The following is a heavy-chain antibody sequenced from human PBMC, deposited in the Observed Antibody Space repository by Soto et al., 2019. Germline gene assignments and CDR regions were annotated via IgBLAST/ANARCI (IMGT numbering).Heavy chain of an antibody. J-gene: IGHJ5*02. Sequence: QVQLQESGPGLVKPSETLSLTCTVSGGSINNYYWSWIRQPPGKGLEWIGYIYYSGSTNYNPSLKSRVPISLGTSRKHFSLKLTSVTAADTAMYYCARGGDASGWYWGSWGQGTLVTVSS. D-gene: IGHD6-19*01. CDR1: GGSINNYY. CDR2: IYYSGST. CDR3: ARGGDASGWYWGS. V-gene: IGHV4-59*01.